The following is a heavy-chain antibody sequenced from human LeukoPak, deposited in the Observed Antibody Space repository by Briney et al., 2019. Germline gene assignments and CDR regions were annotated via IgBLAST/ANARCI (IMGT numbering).Heavy chain of an antibody. J-gene: IGHJ4*02. CDR2: IYYSGST. CDR1: GGSISSYY. V-gene: IGHV4-59*01. D-gene: IGHD2-21*02. CDR3: ARDGGGDLDY. Sequence: SETLSLTCTVSGGSISSYYWSWNRQPPGKGLEWIGYIYYSGSTNYNPSLKSRVTISVDTSKNQFSLKLSSVTAADTAVYYCARDGGGDLDYWGQGTLVTVSS.